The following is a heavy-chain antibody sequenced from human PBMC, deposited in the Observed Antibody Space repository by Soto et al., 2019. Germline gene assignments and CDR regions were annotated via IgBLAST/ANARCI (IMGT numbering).Heavy chain of an antibody. CDR2: INHSGST. CDR1: GGSFSGYY. D-gene: IGHD2-15*01. Sequence: ETLSLTCAVYGGSFSGYYWSWIRQPPGKGLEWIGEINHSGSTNYNPSLKSRVTISVDTSKNQFSLKLSSVTAADTAVYYCARGLRGIICSGGSCYSYYGMDVWGQGPTVTVSS. CDR3: ARGLRGIICSGGSCYSYYGMDV. J-gene: IGHJ6*02. V-gene: IGHV4-34*01.